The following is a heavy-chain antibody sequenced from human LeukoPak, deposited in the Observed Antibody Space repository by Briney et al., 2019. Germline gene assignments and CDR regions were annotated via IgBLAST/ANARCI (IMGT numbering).Heavy chain of an antibody. CDR3: ARDFIHRSGEAGY. CDR1: GFTFDDYG. CDR2: ISTGSSST. D-gene: IGHD3-22*01. V-gene: IGHV3-11*05. Sequence: GGSLRLSCAASGFTFDDYGMSWVRQAPGKGLEWVSYISTGSSSTKYADSVRGRFTISRDNAKNSLYLQMNSLRAEDTAVYYCARDFIHRSGEAGYWGQGTLVTVSS. J-gene: IGHJ4*02.